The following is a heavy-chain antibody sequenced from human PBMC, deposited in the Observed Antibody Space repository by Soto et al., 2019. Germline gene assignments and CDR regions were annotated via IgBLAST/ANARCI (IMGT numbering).Heavy chain of an antibody. CDR1: GYTFTSYA. CDR3: ARAKRGWYRIDYYGMDA. D-gene: IGHD6-19*01. Sequence: ASVKVSCKASGYTFTSYAMHWVRQAPGQRLEWMGWINPDNGDTNYAQKAQGRVTMTRDTSISTAYMELSSLRSEDTAVDYCARAKRGWYRIDYYGMDAWGQGTRVTVSS. CDR2: INPDNGDT. V-gene: IGHV1-2*02. J-gene: IGHJ6*02.